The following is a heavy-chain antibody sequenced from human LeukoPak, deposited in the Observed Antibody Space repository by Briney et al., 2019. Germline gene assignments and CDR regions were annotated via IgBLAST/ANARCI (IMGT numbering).Heavy chain of an antibody. Sequence: GGSLRLSCAASGFSVSSTYMSWVRQAPGKGLVWVSRIYSDGSSTSYADSVKGRFTISRDNAKNTLFLQMNSLRAEDTAVYYCARGRGYTYGSLDYWGQGTLVTVSS. CDR3: ARGRGYTYGSLDY. J-gene: IGHJ4*02. CDR2: IYSDGSST. CDR1: GFSVSSTY. D-gene: IGHD5-18*01. V-gene: IGHV3-74*01.